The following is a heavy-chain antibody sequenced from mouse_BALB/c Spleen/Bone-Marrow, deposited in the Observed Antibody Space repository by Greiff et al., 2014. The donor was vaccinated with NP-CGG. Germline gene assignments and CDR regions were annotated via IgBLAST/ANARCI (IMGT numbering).Heavy chain of an antibody. V-gene: IGHV5-9-2*01. CDR2: ISGGGSHT. CDR1: GFTFNSYG. Sequence: LQQSGGGLVKSGGSLKLSCAASGFTFNSYGMSWVRQTPEKRLEWVATISGGGSHTFYPDSVKGRFTISRDNAKNNLYLQLSSLRSEDTALYYCARHAYYDQTEVSFVYWGQGTLVTVSA. J-gene: IGHJ3*01. D-gene: IGHD2-4*01. CDR3: ARHAYYDQTEVSFVY.